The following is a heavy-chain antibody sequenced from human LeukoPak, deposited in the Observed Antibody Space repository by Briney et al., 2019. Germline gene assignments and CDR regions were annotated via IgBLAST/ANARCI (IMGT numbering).Heavy chain of an antibody. D-gene: IGHD3-22*01. CDR3: ARGLYYYDSSGYFDFDY. Sequence: GGSLRLSCAASGFTFSNYWMGWVRQAPGKGLEWVANIKQDGSEIYYVDSVKGRFTISRDTAKDSLYLQMNSLRAEDTAVYYCARGLYYYDSSGYFDFDYWGQGTLVTVSS. J-gene: IGHJ4*02. CDR2: IKQDGSEI. V-gene: IGHV3-7*01. CDR1: GFTFSNYW.